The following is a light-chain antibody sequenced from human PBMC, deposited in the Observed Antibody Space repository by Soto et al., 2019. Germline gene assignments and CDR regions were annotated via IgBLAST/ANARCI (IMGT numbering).Light chain of an antibody. CDR2: EVS. Sequence: LTQPASVSGSPGQSSTISCTGTSXDVGGYNYVSWYQQHPGKAPKLMIYEVSNRPSGVSNRFSGSKSGNTASLTISGLQAEDEADYYCSSYTSSSTYVFGTGTKVTVL. CDR3: SSYTSSSTYV. V-gene: IGLV2-14*01. CDR1: SXDVGGYNY. J-gene: IGLJ1*01.